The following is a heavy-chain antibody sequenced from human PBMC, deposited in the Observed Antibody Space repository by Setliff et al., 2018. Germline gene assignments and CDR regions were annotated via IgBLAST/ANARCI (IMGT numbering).Heavy chain of an antibody. CDR2: LYYGGDT. D-gene: IGHD3-22*01. CDR1: GGSINSNSYY. V-gene: IGHV4-39*01. J-gene: IGHJ1*01. Sequence: KPSETLSLTCIVSGGSINSNSYYWGWIRQPPGKGLEWIGSLYYGGDTYYNPSLKSRVTISVEKSKNQFSLRLISVTAADTAVYYCATKGHTSGYYQSGAEYFQHWGQGALVTVSS. CDR3: ATKGHTSGYYQSGAEYFQH.